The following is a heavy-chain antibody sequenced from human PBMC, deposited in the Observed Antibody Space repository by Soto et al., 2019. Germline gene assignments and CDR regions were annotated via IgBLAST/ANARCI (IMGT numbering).Heavy chain of an antibody. CDR1: GYTFTSYG. CDR2: ISAYNGNT. Sequence: QVQLVQSGAEVKKPGASVKVSCKASGYTFTSYGISWVRQAPGQGLEWMGWISAYNGNTNYAQKLQGRVTMTTDTSTNTACMELRSLRSDDTAVYYCARVITGTTFYYYYGMDVWGQGTTVTVSS. CDR3: ARVITGTTFYYYYGMDV. J-gene: IGHJ6*02. V-gene: IGHV1-18*01. D-gene: IGHD1-7*01.